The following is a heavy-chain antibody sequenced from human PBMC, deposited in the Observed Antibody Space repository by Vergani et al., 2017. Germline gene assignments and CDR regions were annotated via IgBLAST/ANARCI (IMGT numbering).Heavy chain of an antibody. CDR3: AREQDVLLWFGELKNYYYGMDV. V-gene: IGHV3-21*01. CDR1: GFTFSSYS. J-gene: IGHJ6*02. Sequence: EVQLVESGGGLVKPGGSLRLSCAASGFTFSSYSMNWVRQAPGKGLEWVSSISSSSSYIYYADSVKGRFTISRDNAKNSLYLQMNSLRAEDTAGYYCAREQDVLLWFGELKNYYYGMDVWGQGTTVTVSS. CDR2: ISSSSSYI. D-gene: IGHD3-10*01.